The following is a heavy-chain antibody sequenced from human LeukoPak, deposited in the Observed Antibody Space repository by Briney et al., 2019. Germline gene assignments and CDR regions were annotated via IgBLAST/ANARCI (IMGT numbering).Heavy chain of an antibody. D-gene: IGHD5-18*01. CDR2: ISGSGGST. J-gene: IGHJ4*02. CDR3: AKYRYTAMATTLDY. CDR1: GFTFSTYA. V-gene: IGHV3-23*01. Sequence: GGSLRLSCAASGFTFSTYAMSWVRQAPGKGLEWVSAISGSGGSTYYADSVKGRFTISRDNSKNTLYLQMNSLRAEDTAVYYCAKYRYTAMATTLDYWGQGTLVTVSS.